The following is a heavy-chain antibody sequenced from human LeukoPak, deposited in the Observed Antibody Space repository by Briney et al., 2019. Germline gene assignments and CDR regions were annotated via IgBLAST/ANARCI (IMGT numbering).Heavy chain of an antibody. Sequence: PSETLSLTCTVSGGSIRYYYWSWIRQSPGKGLEWIGYIYYNGSTNYNPSLKSRVTISVDMSKNQFSLKMSSVTAAGTAVYYCARKGGLFDYWGQGRLVTVSS. CDR3: ARKGGLFDY. V-gene: IGHV4-59*01. D-gene: IGHD2-15*01. J-gene: IGHJ4*02. CDR2: IYYNGST. CDR1: GGSIRYYY.